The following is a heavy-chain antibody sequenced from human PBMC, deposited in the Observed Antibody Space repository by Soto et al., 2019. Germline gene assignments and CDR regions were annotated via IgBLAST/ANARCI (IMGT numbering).Heavy chain of an antibody. Sequence: ASVKVSCKASGYTFTSYGISWVRQAPGQGLEWMGWISAYNGNTNYAQKLQGRVTMTTDTSTSTAYMELRSLRSDDTAVYYCARGQAVYTAKTLYYMDVWGKETTFTVPS. D-gene: IGHD5-18*01. CDR2: ISAYNGNT. J-gene: IGHJ6*03. CDR3: ARGQAVYTAKTLYYMDV. V-gene: IGHV1-18*01. CDR1: GYTFTSYG.